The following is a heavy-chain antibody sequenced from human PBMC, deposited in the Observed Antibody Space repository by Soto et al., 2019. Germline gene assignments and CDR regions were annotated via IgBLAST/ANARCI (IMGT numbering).Heavy chain of an antibody. CDR1: DDSINSDKYY. CDR2: IYYRGNA. J-gene: IGHJ4*02. D-gene: IGHD5-12*01. Sequence: TSETLSLTCSVSDDSINSDKYYWGWIRQPPGKGLEWIGSIYYRGNAYYNPSLQTRVTISLDKSKSQFSLKLNSVTAADSVVFFCARLEGLATISYYFDFWGPGALVTVSS. CDR3: ARLEGLATISYYFDF. V-gene: IGHV4-39*01.